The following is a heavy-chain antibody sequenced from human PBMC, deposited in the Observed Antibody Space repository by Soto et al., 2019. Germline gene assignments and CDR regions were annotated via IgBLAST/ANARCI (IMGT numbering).Heavy chain of an antibody. D-gene: IGHD5-12*01. CDR1: GFTLSGHG. Sequence: QVQLVESGGGVVQPGRSLRLSCVASGFTLSGHGMHWVRQAPGKGLEWVAVITNDGSEIYYSDSVKGRFTISRDTSKNRVYLRMNSLKTEDTAMYYCARAQGYGYDGVADYWGQGTVVTVSS. V-gene: IGHV3-30*13. CDR3: ARAQGYGYDGVADY. CDR2: ITNDGSEI. J-gene: IGHJ4*02.